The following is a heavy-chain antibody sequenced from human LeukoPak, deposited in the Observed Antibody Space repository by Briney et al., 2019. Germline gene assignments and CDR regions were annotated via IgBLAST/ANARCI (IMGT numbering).Heavy chain of an antibody. CDR2: IHYSGTT. Sequence: PSQTLSLTCAVSGGSIRVGPYHWSWIRQHPGKGLEWIGYIHYSGTTYYNPSLKSRVTISVDTSNDQFSLKLSSVSAADTAVYYCARADCSTTCYYFDDWGRGTLVTVSS. CDR3: ARADCSTTCYYFDD. CDR1: GGSIRVGPYH. D-gene: IGHD2-2*01. J-gene: IGHJ4*02. V-gene: IGHV4-31*11.